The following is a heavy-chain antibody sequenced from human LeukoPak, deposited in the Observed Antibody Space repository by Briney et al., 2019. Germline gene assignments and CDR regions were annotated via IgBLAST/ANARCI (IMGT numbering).Heavy chain of an antibody. CDR1: GGTFSSYT. CDR3: ASSGDGYNSNAFDI. Sequence: ASVKVSCKASGGTFSSYTISWVRQAPGQGLEWMGRIIPILGIVNYAQKFQGRVTITADKSTSTAYMELSSLRSEDTAVYYCASSGDGYNSNAFDIWGQGTMVTVSS. CDR2: IIPILGIV. J-gene: IGHJ3*02. D-gene: IGHD5-24*01. V-gene: IGHV1-69*02.